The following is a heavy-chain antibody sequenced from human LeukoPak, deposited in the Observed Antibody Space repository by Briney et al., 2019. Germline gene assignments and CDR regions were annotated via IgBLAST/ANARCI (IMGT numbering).Heavy chain of an antibody. CDR1: GFTFSNYG. CDR3: AKGGYSYGYFDY. Sequence: GRSLRLSCAASGFTFSNYGMSWGRQAPGKGLEWVSVINSNSGNTFYADSVKGRFTISRDNSKNTLYLQMNSLRAEDTAVYYCAKGGYSYGYFDYWGQGILVTVSS. D-gene: IGHD5-18*01. J-gene: IGHJ4*02. V-gene: IGHV3-23*01. CDR2: INSNSGNT.